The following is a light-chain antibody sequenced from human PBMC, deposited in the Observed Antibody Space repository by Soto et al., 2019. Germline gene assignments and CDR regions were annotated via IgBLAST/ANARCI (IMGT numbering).Light chain of an antibody. CDR2: GAS. V-gene: IGKV3-20*01. Sequence: EIVLTQSPGTLSLSPGERATLSCRASQSVSSSYLAWYQQKPGQAPRLLIYGASSRATGIPDRFRGSGSGTDVNLTISRLEPEDFAVYYCQQYGSSPLFTFGPGTNVDIK. CDR3: QQYGSSPLFT. J-gene: IGKJ3*01. CDR1: QSVSSSY.